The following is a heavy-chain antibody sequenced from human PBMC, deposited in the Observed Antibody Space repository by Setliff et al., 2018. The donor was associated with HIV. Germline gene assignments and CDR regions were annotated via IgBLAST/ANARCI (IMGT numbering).Heavy chain of an antibody. CDR2: IHHSGNT. J-gene: IGHJ4*02. CDR3: ARHDTEYSSYPIDY. CDR1: GYSISSGYY. D-gene: IGHD6-6*01. V-gene: IGHV4-38-2*01. Sequence: SETLSLTCPVSGYSISSGYYWGWIRQPPGRGLEWIGAIHHSGNTYCNPSLKSRVTISVDTSKNQFSLKLSSVTAADTAVYYCARHDTEYSSYPIDYWGQGNLVTVSS.